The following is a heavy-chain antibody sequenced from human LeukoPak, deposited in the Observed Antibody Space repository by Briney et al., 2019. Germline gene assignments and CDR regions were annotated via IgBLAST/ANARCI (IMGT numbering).Heavy chain of an antibody. CDR2: ISGSGGST. CDR1: GFTFSSYA. J-gene: IGHJ4*02. D-gene: IGHD6-13*01. CDR3: AKETGHSSSWPIGY. V-gene: IGHV3-23*01. Sequence: GGSLRLSCAASGFTFSSYAMSSVRQAPGEGLGWVSAISGSGGSTYYADSVKGRFTISRDNSKNTLYLQMNSLRAEDTAVYYCAKETGHSSSWPIGYWGQGTLVTVSS.